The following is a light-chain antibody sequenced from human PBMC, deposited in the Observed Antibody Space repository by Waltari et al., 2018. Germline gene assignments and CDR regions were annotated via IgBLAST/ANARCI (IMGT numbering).Light chain of an antibody. CDR1: QSINTW. Sequence: DIQMTQSPSSLSASVGDKVTITCRASQSINTWLACVQLKPGNAPKILIYKASNLESGVPSRFSGSGSGTEFTLTISSLLPEDFATYYCQQYNSDSHSFGQGTRLEIK. J-gene: IGKJ2*01. V-gene: IGKV1-5*03. CDR3: QQYNSDSHS. CDR2: KAS.